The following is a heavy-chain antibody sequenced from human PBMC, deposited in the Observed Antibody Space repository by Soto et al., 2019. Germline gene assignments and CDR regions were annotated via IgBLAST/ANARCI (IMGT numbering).Heavy chain of an antibody. D-gene: IGHD3-22*01. Sequence: PGGSLRLSCAASGFTFSSYGMHWVRQAPGKGLEWVAVISYDGSNKYYADSVKGRFTISRDNSKNTLYLQMNSLRAEDTAVYYCAKDRDLKTIVVPEDYWGQGTLVTVSS. CDR1: GFTFSSYG. V-gene: IGHV3-30*18. CDR3: AKDRDLKTIVVPEDY. J-gene: IGHJ4*02. CDR2: ISYDGSNK.